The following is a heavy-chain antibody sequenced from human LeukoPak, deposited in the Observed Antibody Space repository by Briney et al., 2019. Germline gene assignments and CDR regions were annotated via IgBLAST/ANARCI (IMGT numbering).Heavy chain of an antibody. Sequence: SETLSLTCTVSGGSISSYYWSWIRQPPGKGLEWIGYIYYSGSTNYNPSLKSRVTISVDTSKNQFSLKLSSVTAADTAVYYCARTYSSGWIFDYWGRGTLVTVSS. CDR1: GGSISSYY. CDR2: IYYSGST. D-gene: IGHD6-19*01. V-gene: IGHV4-59*01. CDR3: ARTYSSGWIFDY. J-gene: IGHJ4*02.